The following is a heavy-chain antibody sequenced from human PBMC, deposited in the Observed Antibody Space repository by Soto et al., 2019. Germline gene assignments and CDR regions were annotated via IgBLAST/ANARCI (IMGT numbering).Heavy chain of an antibody. D-gene: IGHD3-22*01. V-gene: IGHV4-4*02. CDR2: IYHSGST. J-gene: IGHJ5*02. Sequence: SETLSLTCAVSGGSISSSNWWSWVRQPPGKGLEWIGEIYHSGSTNYNPSLKSRVTISVDKSKNQFSLKLSSVTAADTAVYYCAREGDYYDSSGYSNWFDPWGQGTLVTVSS. CDR1: GGSISSSNW. CDR3: AREGDYYDSSGYSNWFDP.